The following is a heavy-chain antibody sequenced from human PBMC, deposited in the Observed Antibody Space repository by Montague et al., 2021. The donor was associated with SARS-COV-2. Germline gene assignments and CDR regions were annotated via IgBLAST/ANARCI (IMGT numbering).Heavy chain of an antibody. V-gene: IGHV3-23*01. CDR1: GFTFSVYG. CDR2: ISDSGGST. D-gene: IGHD3-10*01. CDR3: AKASSSGFGESDC. J-gene: IGHJ4*02. Sequence: SLRLSCAASGFTFSVYGMSWVRQAPGKGLEWASGISDSGGSTYYADSVKGRFTISRDNSKNTLYLQMSSLRAEDTAVYYRAKASSSGFGESDCWGQGTLVTVSS.